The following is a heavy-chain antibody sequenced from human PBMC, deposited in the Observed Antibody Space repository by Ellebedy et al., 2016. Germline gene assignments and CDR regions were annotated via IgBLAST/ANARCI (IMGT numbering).Heavy chain of an antibody. CDR2: IYYSGST. J-gene: IGHJ4*02. CDR3: AAGGGWLQISGFSFDY. V-gene: IGHV4-39*07. D-gene: IGHD5-24*01. CDR1: GGSISSSSYY. Sequence: SETLSLTXTVSGGSISSSSYYWGWIRQPPGKGLEWIGSIYYSGSTNYNPSLKSRVTISVDTSKNQFSLKLSSVTAADTAVYYCAAGGGWLQISGFSFDYWGQGTLVTVSS.